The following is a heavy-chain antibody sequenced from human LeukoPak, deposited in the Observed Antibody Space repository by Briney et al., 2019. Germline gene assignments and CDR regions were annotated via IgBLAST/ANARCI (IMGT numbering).Heavy chain of an antibody. D-gene: IGHD4-17*01. CDR2: IIPIFGTA. CDR1: GGTFSSYA. CDR3: ARKAYDYGDYSAFDI. V-gene: IGHV1-69*01. Sequence: GASVKVSCKASGGTFSSYAISWVRQAPGQGLEWMGGIIPIFGTANYAQKFQGRVTITADESTSTAYMELSSLRSEDTAVYYCARKAYDYGDYSAFDIWGQGTMVTVSS. J-gene: IGHJ3*02.